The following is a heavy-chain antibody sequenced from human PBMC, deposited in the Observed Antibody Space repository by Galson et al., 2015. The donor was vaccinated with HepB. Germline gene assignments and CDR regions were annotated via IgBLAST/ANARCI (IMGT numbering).Heavy chain of an antibody. Sequence: ETLSLTCTVSGGSISSYYWSWIRQPAGKGLEWIGRIYTSGSTNYNPSLKSRVTMSVDTSKNQFSLKLSSVTAADTAVYYCARNSGFGESVEGLFDLWGRGTLVTVSS. V-gene: IGHV4-4*07. CDR2: IYTSGST. J-gene: IGHJ2*01. CDR3: ARNSGFGESVEGLFDL. D-gene: IGHD3-10*01. CDR1: GGSISSYY.